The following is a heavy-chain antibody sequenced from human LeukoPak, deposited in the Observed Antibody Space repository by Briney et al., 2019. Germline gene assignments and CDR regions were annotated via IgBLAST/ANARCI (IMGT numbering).Heavy chain of an antibody. J-gene: IGHJ4*02. CDR2: IYPSGFT. Sequence: SETLSLTCSVSGGSVSSGSSSWTWIRRPAGKGLEWIGRIYPSGFTNYNPSLKSRVTISVDTSKNQFSLKLSSVTAADTAVYYCAGTPLLNPYVVPAARPFDYWGQGTLVTVSS. D-gene: IGHD2-2*01. CDR3: AGTPLLNPYVVPAARPFDY. V-gene: IGHV4-61*02. CDR1: GGSVSSGSSS.